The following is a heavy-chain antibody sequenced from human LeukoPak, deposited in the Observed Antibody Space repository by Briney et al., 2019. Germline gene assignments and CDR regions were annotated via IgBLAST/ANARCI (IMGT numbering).Heavy chain of an antibody. Sequence: GGSLRLSCAASGFTFSDYYMSWIRQAPGKGLEWVASIVQGGSVKYYVDSVRGRFTISRDDAKNSLYLQMNSLGAEDTAVYYCARDPDGGNTLDYWGQGTLVTVSS. D-gene: IGHD4-23*01. CDR3: ARDPDGGNTLDY. CDR1: GFTFSDYY. J-gene: IGHJ4*02. V-gene: IGHV3-7*01. CDR2: IVQGGSVK.